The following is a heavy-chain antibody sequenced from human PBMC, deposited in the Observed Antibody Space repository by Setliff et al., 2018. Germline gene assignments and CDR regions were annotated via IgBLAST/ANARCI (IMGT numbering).Heavy chain of an antibody. CDR2: VYTSWST. CDR1: GASVRSHY. V-gene: IGHV4-4*07. D-gene: IGHD3-3*01. Sequence: SETLSLTCTVSGASVRSHYWSWIRQPAGKGLEWIGQVYTSWSTNYNPSLKSRVTISLDTSKNQFSLNLSSLTAADTAVYYCARMSGFQYIDVWDKGTTVTVSS. CDR3: ARMSGFQYIDV. J-gene: IGHJ6*03.